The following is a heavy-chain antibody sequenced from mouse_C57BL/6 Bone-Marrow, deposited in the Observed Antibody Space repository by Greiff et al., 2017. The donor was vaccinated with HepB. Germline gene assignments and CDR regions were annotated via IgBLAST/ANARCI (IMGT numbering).Heavy chain of an antibody. CDR1: GFSLTSYG. V-gene: IGHV2-2*01. J-gene: IGHJ4*01. D-gene: IGHD1-1*01. Sequence: QVQLKESGPGLVQPSQCLSITCTVSGFSLTSYGVHWVRQSPGKGLEWLGVIWSGGSTDYNAAFISRLSISKDNSKSQVFFKMNSLQADETAIYYCASTVVAGNAMDYWGQRTSVTVSS. CDR3: ASTVVAGNAMDY. CDR2: IWSGGST.